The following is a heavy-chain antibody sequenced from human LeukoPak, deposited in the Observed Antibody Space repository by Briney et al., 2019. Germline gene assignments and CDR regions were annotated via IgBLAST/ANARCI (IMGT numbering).Heavy chain of an antibody. CDR1: DYTFTSYG. CDR3: AISSSVTIPGYSFDY. J-gene: IGHJ4*02. CDR2: ISAYNGNT. Sequence: GASVKVSCKASDYTFTSYGISWVRQAPGQGLEWMGWISAYNGNTNYAQKFQGRVTVTTDTSTSTAYMELRSLRSDDTSVYYCAISSSVTIPGYSFDYWGQGTLVTVSS. D-gene: IGHD2-21*01. V-gene: IGHV1-18*01.